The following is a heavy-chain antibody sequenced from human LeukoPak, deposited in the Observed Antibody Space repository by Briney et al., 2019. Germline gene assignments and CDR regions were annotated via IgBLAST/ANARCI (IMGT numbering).Heavy chain of an antibody. V-gene: IGHV3-23*01. CDR3: AKDEAAGGWLQMNLFDY. Sequence: GGSLRLSCAASGFTFSSYAMSWVRQAPGKGLEWVSAISGSGGSTYYADSVKGRFTISRDNSKNTLYLQMNSLRAEDTAVYYCAKDEAAGGWLQMNLFDYWGQGTLVTVSS. CDR2: ISGSGGST. CDR1: GFTFSSYA. J-gene: IGHJ4*02. D-gene: IGHD5-24*01.